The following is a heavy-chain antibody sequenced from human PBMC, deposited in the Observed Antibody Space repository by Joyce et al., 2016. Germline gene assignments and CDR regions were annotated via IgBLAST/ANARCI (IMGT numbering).Heavy chain of an antibody. Sequence: EVQLLESGGGLVQPGGSLRLSCAASGFTFSSYAMSWVRQAPGKGLEWVSTISASGGSTYYAESVKGRFTISRDNSEDSLYLHMNSLRAEDTAVYYCATWAPTNYDFWSGYSYYFDNWGQGTLVTVSS. V-gene: IGHV3-23*01. CDR1: GFTFSSYA. J-gene: IGHJ4*02. CDR2: ISASGGST. D-gene: IGHD3-3*01. CDR3: ATWAPTNYDFWSGYSYYFDN.